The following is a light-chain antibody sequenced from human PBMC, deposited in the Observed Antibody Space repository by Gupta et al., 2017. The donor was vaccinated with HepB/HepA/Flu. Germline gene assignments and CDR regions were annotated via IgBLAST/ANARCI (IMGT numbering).Light chain of an antibody. V-gene: IGLV1-44*01. J-gene: IGLJ1*01. CDR1: SSNVGSNA. Sequence: QSVLTQPLSASGTPGQRVSISCSGSSSNVGSNAVNWYQQVPGTAPKLLIYANNQRPYGVPDRFSGSTSGTSASLAISGLHSEEEADYYCAAWDDSLKGFVFGAGTKVTVL. CDR3: AAWDDSLKGFV. CDR2: ANN.